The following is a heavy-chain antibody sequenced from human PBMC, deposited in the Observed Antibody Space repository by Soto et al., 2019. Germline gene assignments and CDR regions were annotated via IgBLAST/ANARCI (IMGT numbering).Heavy chain of an antibody. CDR2: IIKDGSEK. CDR3: PIDWGGLGY. CDR1: GFTVSNYW. D-gene: IGHD3-10*01. Sequence: GWALRLSCAASGFTVSNYWMTWVRQAPGKGREWVANIIKDGSEKSYVDSVKGRFTISRDNAKNSLYLEMNTLRVEDTAAYYCPIDWGGLGYWGEGTLVTLSS. J-gene: IGHJ4*02. V-gene: IGHV3-7*03.